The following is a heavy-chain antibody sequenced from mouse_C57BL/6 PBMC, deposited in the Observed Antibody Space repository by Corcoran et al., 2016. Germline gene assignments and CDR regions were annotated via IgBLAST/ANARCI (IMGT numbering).Heavy chain of an antibody. V-gene: IGHV1-26*01. CDR2: INPNNGGT. D-gene: IGHD2-5*01. CDR1: GYTFTDYY. CDR3: ARWNSKDWYFDV. J-gene: IGHJ1*03. Sequence: EVQLQQSGPELVKPGASVKISCKASGYTFTDYYMNWVKQSHGKSLEWIGDINPNNGGTSYNQKFKGKATLTVDKSSSTAYMELRSLTSEDSAVYYCARWNSKDWYFDVWGTGTTVTVSS.